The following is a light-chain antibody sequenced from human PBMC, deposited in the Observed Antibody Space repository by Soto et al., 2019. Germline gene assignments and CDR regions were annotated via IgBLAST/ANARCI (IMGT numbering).Light chain of an antibody. V-gene: IGLV2-23*01. CDR1: SSDVGSYNL. Sequence: QSALTQPASVSGSPGQSITISCTGTSSDVGSYNLVSWYQVHPDKAPKLMIYEGSKRPSGVSNRFSGSKSGNTASLTISGLQAKDEADYYCCSNAGSSTFVFGTGTSSPS. CDR2: EGS. J-gene: IGLJ1*01. CDR3: CSNAGSSTFV.